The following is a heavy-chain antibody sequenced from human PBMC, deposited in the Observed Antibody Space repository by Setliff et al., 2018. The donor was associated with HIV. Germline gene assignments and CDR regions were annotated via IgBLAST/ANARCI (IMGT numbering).Heavy chain of an antibody. D-gene: IGHD6-13*01. J-gene: IGHJ4*02. CDR3: ARVYYSSNCGDY. Sequence: GGSLRLSCAASGFTFSSYAMHWVRQAPGKGLEWVSSISDSSGYIYYADSVKGRFTISRDNAKNSLFLQMNSLRAEDTAVYYCARVYYSSNCGDYWGQGTLVTVSS. CDR2: ISDSSGYI. V-gene: IGHV3-21*01. CDR1: GFTFSSYA.